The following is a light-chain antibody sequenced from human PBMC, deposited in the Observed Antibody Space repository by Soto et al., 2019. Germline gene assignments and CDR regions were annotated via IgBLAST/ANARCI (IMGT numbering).Light chain of an antibody. Sequence: DIQMTQSPSSLSASVGDRVTITCRASQSISSYLNWYQQKPGKAPKLLIYAASSLQSGVPSRFSGSGSGTDFTLTISSLQPEDFATHYCQQSCRTFGQGTKVDIK. CDR3: QQSCRT. CDR2: AAS. CDR1: QSISSY. J-gene: IGKJ1*01. V-gene: IGKV1-39*01.